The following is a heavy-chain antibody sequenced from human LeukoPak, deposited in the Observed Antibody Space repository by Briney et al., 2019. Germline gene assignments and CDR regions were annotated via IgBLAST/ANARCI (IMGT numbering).Heavy chain of an antibody. J-gene: IGHJ1*01. D-gene: IGHD1-26*01. Sequence: GASVKVSCKASGYTFTGYYMHWVRQAPGQGLEWMGWINPNSGDTNYAQKFQGRVTMTRDTSISTAYMELSRLRSDDTAVYYCARDSDIVGATTPYFQHWGQGTLVTVSS. CDR1: GYTFTGYY. CDR3: ARDSDIVGATTPYFQH. CDR2: INPNSGDT. V-gene: IGHV1-2*02.